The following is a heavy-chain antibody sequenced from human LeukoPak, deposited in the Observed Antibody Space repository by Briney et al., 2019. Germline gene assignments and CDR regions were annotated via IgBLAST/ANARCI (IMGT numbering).Heavy chain of an antibody. Sequence: KPGESLRISCESSGYSFTTYWISWVRQMPGKGLEWMERIDPTDSYTNYSPSFQGHVTISADKSISTAYLQWSSLRASDTALYYCARHYGSGSSYRGFDYWGQGTLVTVSS. V-gene: IGHV5-10-1*01. J-gene: IGHJ4*02. CDR1: GYSFTTYW. CDR2: IDPTDSYT. D-gene: IGHD3-10*01. CDR3: ARHYGSGSSYRGFDY.